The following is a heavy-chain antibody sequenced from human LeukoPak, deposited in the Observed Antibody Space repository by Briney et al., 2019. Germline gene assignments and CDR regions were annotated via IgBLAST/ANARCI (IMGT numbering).Heavy chain of an antibody. J-gene: IGHJ4*02. V-gene: IGHV4-59*01. CDR1: GGSISSYY. Sequence: SGTLSLTCTVSGGSISSYYWSWIRQPPGKGLEWIGYIYYSGSTNYNPSLKSRVTISVDTSKNQFSLKLSSVTAADTAVYYCATSRELQLDYWGQGTLVTVSS. CDR2: IYYSGST. D-gene: IGHD1-7*01. CDR3: ATSRELQLDY.